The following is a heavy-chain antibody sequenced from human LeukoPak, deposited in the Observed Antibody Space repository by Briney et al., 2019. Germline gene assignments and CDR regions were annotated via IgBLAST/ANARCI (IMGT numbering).Heavy chain of an antibody. CDR3: ARVAVVPAAISPYYYGMDV. V-gene: IGHV3-74*01. D-gene: IGHD2-2*01. J-gene: IGHJ6*04. Sequence: PGESLRLSCAASGFTFSSYWMHWVRQAPGKGLVWVSRINSDGSSTSYADSVKGRFTISRDNAKNTLYLQMNSLRAEDTAVYYCARVAVVPAAISPYYYGMDVWGKGTTVTVSS. CDR2: INSDGSST. CDR1: GFTFSSYW.